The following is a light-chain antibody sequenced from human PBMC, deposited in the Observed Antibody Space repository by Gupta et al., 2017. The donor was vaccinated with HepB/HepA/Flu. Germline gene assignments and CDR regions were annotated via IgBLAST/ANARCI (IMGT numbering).Light chain of an antibody. CDR1: QSVNSD. J-gene: IGKJ2*01. CDR3: LQDNNWYT. Sequence: EIVMTQSPVTLSVSPGERATLSCRTSQSVNSDLAWYQQKPGQAPRLLIYGASTRATAFPARFSGSGSGTEFTLTINSLQYEDFAVYYWLQDNNWYTFGQGTKLEIK. CDR2: GAS. V-gene: IGKV3-15*01.